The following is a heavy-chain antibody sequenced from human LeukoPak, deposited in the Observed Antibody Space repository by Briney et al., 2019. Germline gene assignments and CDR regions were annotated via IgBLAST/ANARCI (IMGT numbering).Heavy chain of an antibody. D-gene: IGHD3-3*01. CDR3: ADYGVSGVRNNFY. Sequence: GGSLRLSCAASGLAYSSYAMNCLRQPPGKGLEWVSTISVASITFYTDSVKGRFTISRGNSRNTVYLQMTSLRADDTAVYYCADYGVSGVRNNFYWGQGTLVTASS. J-gene: IGHJ4*02. V-gene: IGHV3-23*01. CDR2: ISVASIT. CDR1: GLAYSSYA.